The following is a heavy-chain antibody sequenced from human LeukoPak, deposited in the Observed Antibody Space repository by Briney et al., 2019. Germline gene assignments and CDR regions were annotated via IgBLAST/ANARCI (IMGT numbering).Heavy chain of an antibody. CDR2: TKPDGSEE. J-gene: IGHJ4*02. D-gene: IGHD2-2*02. CDR1: GFTFSNYW. CDR3: ARSPVAIPDGY. Sequence: PGGSLRLSCVVSGFTFSNYWMSWVRQAPGKGLERVANTKPDGSEEFYVDSVKGRFTISRDNAKKSLYLQMNSLRVEDTAVYYCARSPVAIPDGYWGQGTLVTVSS. V-gene: IGHV3-7*01.